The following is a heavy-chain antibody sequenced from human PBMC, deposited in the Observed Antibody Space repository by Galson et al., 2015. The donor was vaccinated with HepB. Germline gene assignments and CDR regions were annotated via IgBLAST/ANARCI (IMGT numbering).Heavy chain of an antibody. CDR1: GFTFSSYA. CDR3: ARGGSGGGNRRGGAFDI. V-gene: IGHV3-64*01. D-gene: IGHD4-23*01. CDR2: ISSNGGST. J-gene: IGHJ3*02. Sequence: SLRLSCAASGFTFSSYAMHWVRQAPGKGLEYVSAISSNGGSTYYANSVKGRFTISRDNSKNTLYLQMGSLRAEDMAVYYCARGGSGGGNRRGGAFDIWGQGTMVTVSS.